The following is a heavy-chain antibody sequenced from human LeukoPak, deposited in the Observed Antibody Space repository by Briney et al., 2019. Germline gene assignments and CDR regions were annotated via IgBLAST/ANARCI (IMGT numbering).Heavy chain of an antibody. V-gene: IGHV3-74*01. CDR1: GFSSNSYW. CDR2: TNGDGSSI. Sequence: PGGSLRLSCAASGFSSNSYWMHWARQAPGKGLVWVARTNGDGSSINYADSVKGRFTISRDNAKNTLYLQMNSLRVEDTAVYYCARGRGPYGWFDPWGQGTLVTVSS. CDR3: ARGRGPYGWFDP. J-gene: IGHJ5*02. D-gene: IGHD3-10*01.